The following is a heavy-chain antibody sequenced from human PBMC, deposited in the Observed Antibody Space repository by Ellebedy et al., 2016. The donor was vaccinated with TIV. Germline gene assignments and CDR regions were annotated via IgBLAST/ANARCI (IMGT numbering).Heavy chain of an antibody. CDR3: ARRFDIVTGSYPRGYYGLDI. J-gene: IGHJ6*02. D-gene: IGHD3-9*01. V-gene: IGHV1-3*01. Sequence: AASVKVSCKASGYTFTTYAIHWVRQAPGHRPEWMGWINAGIGNTKYSENFQGRVTITTDTSASTAYMELSSLRSEDTAVYYCARRFDIVTGSYPRGYYGLDIWGQGTTVTVSS. CDR2: INAGIGNT. CDR1: GYTFTTYA.